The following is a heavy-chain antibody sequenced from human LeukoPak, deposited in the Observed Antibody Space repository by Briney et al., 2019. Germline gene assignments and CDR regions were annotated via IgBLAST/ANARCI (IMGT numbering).Heavy chain of an antibody. CDR3: ARLLRGGRDTPMVTMIVVRAKSGAFDI. J-gene: IGHJ3*02. D-gene: IGHD3-22*01. CDR1: GGSFSGCY. V-gene: IGHV4-34*01. CDR2: INHSGST. Sequence: SETLSLTCAVYGGSFSGCYWSWIRQPPGKGLEWIGEINHSGSTSYNPSLKSRVTISVDTSKNQFSLKLSSVTAADTAVYYCARLLRGGRDTPMVTMIVVRAKSGAFDIWGQGTMVTVSS.